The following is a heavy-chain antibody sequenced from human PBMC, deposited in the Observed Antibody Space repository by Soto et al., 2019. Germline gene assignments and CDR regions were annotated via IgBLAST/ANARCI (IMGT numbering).Heavy chain of an antibody. CDR1: GFTFSSYG. CDR2: IWYDGSNK. V-gene: IGHV3-33*01. CDR3: ARDREARDDVWAHAFDI. Sequence: QVQLVESGGGVVQPGRSLRLSCAASGFTFSSYGMHWVRQAPGKGLEWVAVIWYDGSNKYYADSVKGRFTISRDNSKNTLYLHMNSLRAEDTAVYYCARDREARDDVWAHAFDIWGQGTMGTVSS. D-gene: IGHD3-16*01. J-gene: IGHJ3*02.